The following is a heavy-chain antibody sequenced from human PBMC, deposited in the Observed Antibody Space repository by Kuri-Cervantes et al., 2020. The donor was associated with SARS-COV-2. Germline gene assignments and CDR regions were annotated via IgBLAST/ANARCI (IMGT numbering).Heavy chain of an antibody. D-gene: IGHD1-26*01. CDR2: ISYDGSNK. J-gene: IGHJ2*01. CDR1: GFTFSSYA. V-gene: IGHV3-30*04. Sequence: GGSLRLSCAASGFTFSSYAMHWVRQAPGKGLEWVAVISYDGSNKYYADSVKGRFTISRDNSKNTLYLQMNSLRAEDTAVHYCASELLWYFDLWGRGTLVTVSS. CDR3: ASELLWYFDL.